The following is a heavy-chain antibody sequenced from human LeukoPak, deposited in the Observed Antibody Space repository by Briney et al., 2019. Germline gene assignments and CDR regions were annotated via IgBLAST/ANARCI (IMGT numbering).Heavy chain of an antibody. CDR3: ARDQQWLVPDGTYLDY. Sequence: GGSLRLSCAASGITFSSYAMHWVRQAPGKGLEYVSAISSNGGSTYYANSVKGRFTISRDNSKNTLYLQMGSLRAEDMAVYYCARDQQWLVPDGTYLDYWGQGTLVTVSS. D-gene: IGHD6-19*01. J-gene: IGHJ4*02. CDR2: ISSNGGST. CDR1: GITFSSYA. V-gene: IGHV3-64*01.